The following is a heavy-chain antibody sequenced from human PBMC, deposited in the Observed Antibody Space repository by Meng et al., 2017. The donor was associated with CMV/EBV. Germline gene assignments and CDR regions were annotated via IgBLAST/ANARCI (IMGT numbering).Heavy chain of an antibody. D-gene: IGHD6-6*01. V-gene: IGHV3-48*04. Sequence: GGSLRLSCAASGFTFSSYSMNWVRQAPGKGLEWVSYISSSSSTIYYADSVKGRFTISRDNAKNSLYLQMNSLRAEDTAVYYCARDLSGQLVPATLNYYYYYGMDVWGQGTTVTVSS. CDR1: GFTFSSYS. J-gene: IGHJ6*02. CDR3: ARDLSGQLVPATLNYYYYYGMDV. CDR2: ISSSSSTI.